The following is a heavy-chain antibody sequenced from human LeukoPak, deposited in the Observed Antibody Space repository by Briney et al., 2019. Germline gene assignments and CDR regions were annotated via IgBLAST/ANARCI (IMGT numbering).Heavy chain of an antibody. CDR2: ISTYNANT. J-gene: IGHJ4*02. CDR3: GIVIVPAAAIDY. Sequence: ASVKVSRKSSGYTFTHFGVTWVRQAPGQGLEWMGWISTYNANTDYALTLQGRVTMTTDTSTSTAYLELRSLRSDDTAVYYCGIVIVPAAAIDYWGQGTLVTVSS. CDR1: GYTFTHFG. D-gene: IGHD2-2*01. V-gene: IGHV1-18*01.